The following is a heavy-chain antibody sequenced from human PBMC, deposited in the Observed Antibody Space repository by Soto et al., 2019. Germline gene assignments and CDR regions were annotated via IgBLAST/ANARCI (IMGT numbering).Heavy chain of an antibody. V-gene: IGHV3-7*03. D-gene: IGHD4-17*01. Sequence: PGGSLRLSCAGSGLTFRNDCLSWVRHAPGKGLEWVANINQDGSERYYVDSVRGRFTISRDNVENSLYLQLNSLRPEDTAVYYCAVYGYGVSAAAYWGQGTLVTVS. J-gene: IGHJ4*02. CDR1: GLTFRNDC. CDR3: AVYGYGVSAAAY. CDR2: INQDGSER.